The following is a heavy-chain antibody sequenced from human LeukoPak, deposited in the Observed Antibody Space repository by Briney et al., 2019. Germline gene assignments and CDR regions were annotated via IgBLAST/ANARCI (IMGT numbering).Heavy chain of an antibody. Sequence: GGSLRLSCAASGFTVSSNYTSWVRQAPGKGLEWVSVIYSGGSTYYADSVKGRFTISRDNSKNTLYLQMNSLRAEDTAVYYCARGRGYSYGYLDYWGQGTLVTVSS. V-gene: IGHV3-66*01. CDR1: GFTVSSNY. D-gene: IGHD5-18*01. J-gene: IGHJ4*02. CDR2: IYSGGST. CDR3: ARGRGYSYGYLDY.